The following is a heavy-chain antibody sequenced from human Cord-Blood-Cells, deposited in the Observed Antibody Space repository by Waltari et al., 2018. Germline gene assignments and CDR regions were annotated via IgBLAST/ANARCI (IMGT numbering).Heavy chain of an antibody. CDR2: INHSGST. CDR3: ARVDYRTIAAAGSDY. CDR1: VGSFSGYY. D-gene: IGHD6-13*01. Sequence: QVQLQQWGAGLLKPSETLSLTCAVYVGSFSGYYWSWIRQPPGKGLEWIGEINHSGSTNYNPSLKSRVTISVDTSKNQFSLKLSSVTAADTAVYYCARVDYRTIAAAGSDYWGQGTLVTVSS. V-gene: IGHV4-34*01. J-gene: IGHJ4*02.